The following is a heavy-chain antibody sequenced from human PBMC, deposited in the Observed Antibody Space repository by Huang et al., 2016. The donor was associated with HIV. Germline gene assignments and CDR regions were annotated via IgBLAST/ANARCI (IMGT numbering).Heavy chain of an antibody. CDR2: IRGSDNTT. D-gene: IGHD6-19*01. Sequence: EVKLLESGGGLVQPGGSLRLSCAASGFRFSSYTMTWVRQAQGMGRGVVSSIRGSDNTTFYADSVKGRFTISRDNSKNTLYLQMKSLRVDDTAVYYCAKDRVAGTGHCFDPWGQGTLVTVSS. V-gene: IGHV3-23*01. J-gene: IGHJ5*02. CDR3: AKDRVAGTGHCFDP. CDR1: GFRFSSYT.